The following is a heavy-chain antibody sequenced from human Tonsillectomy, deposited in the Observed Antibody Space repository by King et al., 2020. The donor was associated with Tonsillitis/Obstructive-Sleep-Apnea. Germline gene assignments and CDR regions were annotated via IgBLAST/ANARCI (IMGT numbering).Heavy chain of an antibody. CDR2: ISSSGSTI. V-gene: IGHV3-48*03. J-gene: IGHJ4*02. Sequence: VQLVESGGGLVQPGGSLRLSCAASGFTFSSYEMNWVRQAPGKGLEWVSYISSSGSTIFYADSVKGRFTIPRDNAKNSLYLQMNSLRAEDTAVYYCASGSPRSYYFDYWGQGTLVTVSS. CDR1: GFTFSSYE. CDR3: ASGSPRSYYFDY. D-gene: IGHD1-26*01.